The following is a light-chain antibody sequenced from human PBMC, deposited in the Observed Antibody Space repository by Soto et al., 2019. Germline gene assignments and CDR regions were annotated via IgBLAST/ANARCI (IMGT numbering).Light chain of an antibody. CDR2: GAS. J-gene: IGKJ2*01. CDR3: QHYNNWPPMYT. CDR1: QSVSSN. V-gene: IGKV3-15*01. Sequence: EIVMTQSPATLSESPGERDTLSCRASQSVSSNLAWYQQKLGQAPRLLIYGASTRATGIPVRFRGSESETEFTLTISSLQSEDFAVYYCQHYNNWPPMYTFGQGTKLEIK.